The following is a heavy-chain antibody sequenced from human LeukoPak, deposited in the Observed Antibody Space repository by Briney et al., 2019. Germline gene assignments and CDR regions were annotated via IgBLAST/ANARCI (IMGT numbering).Heavy chain of an antibody. D-gene: IGHD3-16*01. Sequence: PGGSLRLSCAASGFTFSIYAMTWVRQTPGKGLEWVSTITGSGGGTYYADSVKGRFTISRDNSKNTLYLQMNSLRAEDTAVYYCARGNDYWGQGTLVTVSS. CDR1: GFTFSIYA. CDR3: ARGNDY. V-gene: IGHV3-23*01. J-gene: IGHJ4*02. CDR2: ITGSGGGT.